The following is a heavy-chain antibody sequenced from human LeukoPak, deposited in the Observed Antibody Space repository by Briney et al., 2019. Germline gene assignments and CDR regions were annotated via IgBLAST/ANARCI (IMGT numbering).Heavy chain of an antibody. CDR1: GGSINSGSYY. Sequence: SETLSLTCTVSGGSINSGSYYWSWLRQPAGKGLEWIGRIYTSGSPNYNPSLKSRVTISGDTSKNQFSLKLSSVTAADTAVYYCARDNRYDSGSYYSYYNMDVWGQGTTVTVSS. J-gene: IGHJ6*02. CDR2: IYTSGSP. V-gene: IGHV4-61*02. CDR3: ARDNRYDSGSYYSYYNMDV. D-gene: IGHD3-10*01.